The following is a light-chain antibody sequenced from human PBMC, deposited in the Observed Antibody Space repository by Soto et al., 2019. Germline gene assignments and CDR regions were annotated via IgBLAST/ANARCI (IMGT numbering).Light chain of an antibody. CDR3: AAWDDSLTGTV. V-gene: IGLV1-44*01. Sequence: QSVLTQPPSASGTPGQRVVISCSGSSSNIGSNAVNWYQQLPGTAPKLLIYSNDHRPSGVPDRFSGSKSGTSASLAISGLQSEDEAGYYCAAWDDSLTGTVFGGGTKLTVL. J-gene: IGLJ2*01. CDR2: SND. CDR1: SSNIGSNA.